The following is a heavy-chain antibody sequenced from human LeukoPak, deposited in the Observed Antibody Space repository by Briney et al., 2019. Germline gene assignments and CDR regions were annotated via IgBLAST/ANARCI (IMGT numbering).Heavy chain of an antibody. CDR2: ISYDGSNK. CDR3: AKDANSRSRTWFDP. J-gene: IGHJ5*02. Sequence: GGSLRLSCAASGFTFSSYGMHWVRQAPGKGLEWVAVISYDGSNKYYAASVKGRFTISRDNSKNTLYLQMNSLRAEDTAVYYCAKDANSRSRTWFDPWGQGTLVTVSS. D-gene: IGHD4/OR15-4a*01. V-gene: IGHV3-30*18. CDR1: GFTFSSYG.